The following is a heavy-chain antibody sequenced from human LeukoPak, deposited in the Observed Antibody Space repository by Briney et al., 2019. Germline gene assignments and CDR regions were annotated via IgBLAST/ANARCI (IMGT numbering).Heavy chain of an antibody. D-gene: IGHD4-17*01. J-gene: IGHJ4*02. Sequence: LRLSCAASGFTFSDYYMSWIRQPPGKGLEWIGFVHYSGSTSYNPSLKSRVTISLDTSKNQFSLKLNSVTAADTAIYYCAREHDYGDFDYWGQGTLVTVSS. CDR1: GFTFSDYY. CDR2: VHYSGST. V-gene: IGHV4-30-4*08. CDR3: AREHDYGDFDY.